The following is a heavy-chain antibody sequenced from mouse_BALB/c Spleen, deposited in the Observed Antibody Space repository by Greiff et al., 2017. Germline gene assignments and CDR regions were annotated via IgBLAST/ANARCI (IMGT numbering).Heavy chain of an antibody. Sequence: DVQLQESGPDLVKPSQSLSLTCTATGYSITSDYRWQLIRQLPGNNLEWMGYIHYSSSTNYNPSFKSRISITRDTSKNLFFLQLNSVTTEDTATYYCARLGLGPYWYFEVWGAGTTVTGSS. D-gene: IGHD3-3*01. J-gene: IGHJ1*01. CDR1: GYSITSDYR. V-gene: IGHV3-1*02. CDR2: IHYSSST. CDR3: ARLGLGPYWYFEV.